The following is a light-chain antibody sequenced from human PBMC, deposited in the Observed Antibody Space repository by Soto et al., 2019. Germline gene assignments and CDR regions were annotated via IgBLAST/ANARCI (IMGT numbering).Light chain of an antibody. J-gene: IGLJ3*02. V-gene: IGLV2-14*01. CDR3: SSFTSSSTQV. CDR1: SSDVGIYDY. Sequence: QSVLTQPASVSGSPGQSISISCTGTSSDVGIYDYVSWYQHHPGKAPKLMVYEVNNRPSGVSNRFSGSKSANTASLTISGLQADDEADYYCSSFTSSSTQVFGGGTKLTVL. CDR2: EVN.